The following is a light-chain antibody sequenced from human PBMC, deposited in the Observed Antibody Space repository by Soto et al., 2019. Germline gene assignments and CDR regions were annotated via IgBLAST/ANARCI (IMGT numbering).Light chain of an antibody. V-gene: IGLV2-14*01. Sequence: QSALTQPASVSGSPGQSITISCTGSSGDVGHYNYVSWYQQHPGKAPKLMIYEVSNRPSGVSNRFSGSKSGNTASLIISGLQAEDEADYYCTSYTTSRIGMFGGGTQLTVL. CDR1: SGDVGHYNY. CDR3: TSYTTSRIGM. J-gene: IGLJ3*02. CDR2: EVS.